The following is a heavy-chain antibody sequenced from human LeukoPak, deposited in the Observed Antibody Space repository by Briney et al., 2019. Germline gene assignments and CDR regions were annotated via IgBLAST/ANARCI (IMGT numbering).Heavy chain of an antibody. CDR3: ARHRSDYDFWSGYYHDY. Sequence: LETLSLTCAVYGGSFRGYYWAWVRQPPGQGLEWIGSMYHCGSTYSNPSPQRRVTNSVDTSKNQSPLKLSSVTAADTAVYYCARHRSDYDFWSGYYHDYWGQRTLVTVSS. V-gene: IGHV4-38-2*01. J-gene: IGHJ4*02. CDR2: MYHCGST. CDR1: GGSFRGYY. D-gene: IGHD3-3*01.